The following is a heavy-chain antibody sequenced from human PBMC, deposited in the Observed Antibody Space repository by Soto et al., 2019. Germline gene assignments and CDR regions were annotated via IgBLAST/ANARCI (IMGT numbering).Heavy chain of an antibody. CDR1: GYTFTSYY. CDR3: ARGIQLWFDYYYYGMAV. V-gene: IGHV1-46*01. J-gene: IGHJ6*02. Sequence: ASVKVSCKASGYTFTSYYMHWVRQAPGQGLEWMGIINPSGGSTSYAQKFQGRVNMTRDTSTSTVYMERSSLRSEDTAGYYCARGIQLWFDYYYYGMAVWGQGTTGTVSS. D-gene: IGHD5-18*01. CDR2: INPSGGST.